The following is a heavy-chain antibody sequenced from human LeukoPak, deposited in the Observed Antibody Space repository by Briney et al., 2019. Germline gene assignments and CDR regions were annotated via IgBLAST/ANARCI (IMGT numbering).Heavy chain of an antibody. CDR3: ARDEFSPYDYVWGSYPPGGAFDI. D-gene: IGHD3-16*02. CDR1: GYTFTSYG. Sequence: ASVKVSCKASGYTFTSYGISWVRQAPGQGLEWMGWISAYNGNTNYAQKLQGRVTMTTDTSTSTAYMELRSLRSDDTAVYYCARDEFSPYDYVWGSYPPGGAFDIWGQGTMVTVSS. J-gene: IGHJ3*02. CDR2: ISAYNGNT. V-gene: IGHV1-18*01.